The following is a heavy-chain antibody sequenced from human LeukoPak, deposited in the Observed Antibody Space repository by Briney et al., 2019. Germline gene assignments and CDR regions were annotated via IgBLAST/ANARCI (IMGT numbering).Heavy chain of an antibody. V-gene: IGHV4-59*01. CDR3: ARSPYGSGSYNY. Sequence: SETLSLTCTVSGGSISSYYWSWIRQPPGKGLEWIGYIYYSGSTNYNPPLKSRVTISVDTSKNQFSLKLSSVTAADTAVYYCARSPYGSGSYNYWGQGALVTVSS. J-gene: IGHJ4*02. D-gene: IGHD3-10*01. CDR2: IYYSGST. CDR1: GGSISSYY.